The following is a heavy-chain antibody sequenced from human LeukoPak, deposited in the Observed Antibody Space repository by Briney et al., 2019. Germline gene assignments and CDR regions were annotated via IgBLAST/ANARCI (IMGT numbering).Heavy chain of an antibody. V-gene: IGHV7-4-1*02. CDR3: AREVRGGEAAIDS. Sequence: ASVKVSCKASGYTFSSFAINWLRQAPGEGMEWMGWINTHTGNPTYAQGFTGRFVFSLDPSVSTTYLQITSLKTEDTATYYCAREVRGGEAAIDSWGQGTLVIVSS. D-gene: IGHD2-15*01. CDR2: INTHTGNP. J-gene: IGHJ4*02. CDR1: GYTFSSFA.